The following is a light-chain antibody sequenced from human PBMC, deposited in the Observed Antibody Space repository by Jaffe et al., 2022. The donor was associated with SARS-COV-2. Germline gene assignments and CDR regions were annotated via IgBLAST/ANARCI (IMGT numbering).Light chain of an antibody. CDR3: QHYGRSPWT. J-gene: IGKJ1*01. CDR1: QSVGNTY. Sequence: EIVLTQSPGTLSLSPGERASLSCRASQSVGNTYLAWYQQKPGQAPRLLIYAASNRATGVPDRFSGSGSGTVFTLTISRLEPEDFAVYYCQHYGRSPWTFGQGTKVEIK. V-gene: IGKV3-20*01. CDR2: AAS.